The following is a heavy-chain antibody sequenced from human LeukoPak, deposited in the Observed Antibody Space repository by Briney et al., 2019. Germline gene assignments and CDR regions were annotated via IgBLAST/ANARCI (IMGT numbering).Heavy chain of an antibody. D-gene: IGHD1-14*01. CDR2: IRYDGSNK. Sequence: PGGSLRLSCAASGFTFSSYGMHWVRQAPGKGLEWVAFIRYDGSNKYYADSVKGRFTISRDNSKNTLYLQMNSLRAEDTAVYYCAKDARKGTYAFDIWGQGTMVTVSS. CDR1: GFTFSSYG. CDR3: AKDARKGTYAFDI. V-gene: IGHV3-30*02. J-gene: IGHJ3*02.